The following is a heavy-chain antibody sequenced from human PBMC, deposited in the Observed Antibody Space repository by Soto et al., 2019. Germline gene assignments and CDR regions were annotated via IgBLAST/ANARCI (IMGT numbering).Heavy chain of an antibody. Sequence: QVQLQESGPGLLKPSQTLSLTCTVSGDSINSGGYFWSWIRHHPEKGLEWIGHISYSGSTYYNPSLKSRSSISADTSENQFSLRLTSLTVADTAVYYCVRLGYGGGGSCGPIDLWGKGTPLIVAS. J-gene: IGHJ6*04. V-gene: IGHV4-31*03. CDR2: ISYSGST. CDR1: GDSINSGGYF. CDR3: VRLGYGGGGSCGPIDL. D-gene: IGHD2-15*01.